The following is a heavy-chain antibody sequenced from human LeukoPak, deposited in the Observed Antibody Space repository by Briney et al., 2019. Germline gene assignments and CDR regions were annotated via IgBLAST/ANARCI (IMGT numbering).Heavy chain of an antibody. CDR1: GFTFNNHA. V-gene: IGHV3-23*01. J-gene: IGHJ4*02. CDR3: AKDFDYYDTSDYFFLAVFDY. Sequence: PGGSLRLSCAASGFTFNNHAMTWVRQAPGKGLEWVSAISGSGATTYYADSVKGRFTISRDSSKNTLYLEMSSLRAEDTAVYYCAKDFDYYDTSDYFFLAVFDYWGQGTLVTVSS. D-gene: IGHD3-22*01. CDR2: ISGSGATT.